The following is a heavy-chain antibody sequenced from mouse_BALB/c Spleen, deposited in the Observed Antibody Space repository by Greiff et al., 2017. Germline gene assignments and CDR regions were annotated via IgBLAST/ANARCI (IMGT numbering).Heavy chain of an antibody. CDR1: GFTFSSYG. D-gene: IGHD1-1*01. CDR2: INSNGGST. J-gene: IGHJ4*01. V-gene: IGHV5-6-3*01. Sequence: EVKLVESGGGLVQPGGSLKLSCAASGFTFSSYGMSWVRQTPDKRLELVATINSNGGSTYYPDSVKGRFTISRDNAKNTLYLPMSSLKSEDTAMFYCAREITTVYSMDDWGQGTSVTVPS. CDR3: AREITTVYSMDD.